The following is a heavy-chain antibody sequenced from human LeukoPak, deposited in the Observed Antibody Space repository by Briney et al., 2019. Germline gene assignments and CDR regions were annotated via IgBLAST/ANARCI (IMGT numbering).Heavy chain of an antibody. CDR2: ISTDNGDT. D-gene: IGHD2-2*01. V-gene: IGHV1-18*01. J-gene: IGHJ5*02. CDR1: GYTFSTYG. Sequence: ASVNVSCKSFGYTFSTYGISWVRQAPGQGLEWMGWISTDNGDTTYAQEFQGRVTMTTDTSTGTAYMELRSLRSEDTAVYYCARGAVLPAAPGWFDPWGQGTLVTVSS. CDR3: ARGAVLPAAPGWFDP.